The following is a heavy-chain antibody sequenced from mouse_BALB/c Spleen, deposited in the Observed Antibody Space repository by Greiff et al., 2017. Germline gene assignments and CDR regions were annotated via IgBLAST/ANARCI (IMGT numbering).Heavy chain of an antibody. CDR2: ILPGSGST. Sequence: VQLQQSGAELMKPGASVKISCKATGYTFSSYWIEWVKQRPGHGLEWIGEILPGSGSTNYNEKFKGKATFTADTSSNTAYMQLSSLTSEDSAVYYCARPMITSPFAYWGQGTLVTVSA. CDR1: GYTFSSYW. V-gene: IGHV1-9*01. CDR3: ARPMITSPFAY. D-gene: IGHD2-4*01. J-gene: IGHJ3*01.